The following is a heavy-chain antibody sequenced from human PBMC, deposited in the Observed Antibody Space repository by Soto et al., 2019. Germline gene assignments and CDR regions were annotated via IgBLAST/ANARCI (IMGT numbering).Heavy chain of an antibody. CDR2: INSDGSST. J-gene: IGHJ3*02. D-gene: IGHD3-22*01. Sequence: TGGSLRLSCLASGFPSSTYGFSTYAMTWVRQPPGKGLVWVSRINSDGSSTSYADSVKGRFTISRDNAKNTLYLQMNSLRAEDTAVYYCAREYYYDSSGYYPSAFDIWGQGTMVTVSS. CDR3: AREYYYDSSGYYPSAFDI. CDR1: GFPSSTYG. V-gene: IGHV3-74*01.